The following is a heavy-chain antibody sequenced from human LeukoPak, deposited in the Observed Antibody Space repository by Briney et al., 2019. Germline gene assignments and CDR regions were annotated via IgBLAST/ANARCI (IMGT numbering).Heavy chain of an antibody. V-gene: IGHV4-34*01. J-gene: IGHJ3*02. CDR3: ARVGLWAGWGSYRGAFDI. D-gene: IGHD3-16*02. CDR2: INHSGST. CDR1: GGSFSGYY. Sequence: SETLSLTCAVYGGSFSGYYWSWIRQPPGKGLEWIGEINHSGSTNYNPSLKSRVTISVDTSKNQFSLKLSSVTAADTAVYYCARVGLWAGWGSYRGAFDIWGQGTMVTVSS.